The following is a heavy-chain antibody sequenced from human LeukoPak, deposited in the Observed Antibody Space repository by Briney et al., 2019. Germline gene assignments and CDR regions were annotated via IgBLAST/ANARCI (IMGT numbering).Heavy chain of an antibody. CDR1: GYTFTSYG. CDR2: ISAYNGNT. Sequence: ASVKVSCKASGYTFTSYGISWVRQAPGQGLEWMGWISAYNGNTNYAQKLQGRVTMTTDTSTSTAYMELRSLRSDDTAMYYCARDRRYCSSTSCPNWFDPWGQGTLVTVSS. CDR3: ARDRRYCSSTSCPNWFDP. D-gene: IGHD2-2*01. V-gene: IGHV1-18*01. J-gene: IGHJ5*02.